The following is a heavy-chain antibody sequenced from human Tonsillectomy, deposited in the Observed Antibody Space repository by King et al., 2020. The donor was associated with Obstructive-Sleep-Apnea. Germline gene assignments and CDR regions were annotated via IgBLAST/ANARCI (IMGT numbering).Heavy chain of an antibody. D-gene: IGHD3-9*01. CDR2: ISGSGGST. J-gene: IGHJ4*02. Sequence: QLVESGGGLVQPGGSLRLSCVASGFTFSSYAMSWVRQAPGKGLELVSAISGSGGSTYYAYSVKGRFTISRDNSKNTLYLQMNSLRAEDTAVYYCAKDRDKDFDWLFDYWGQGTLVTVSS. CDR3: AKDRDKDFDWLFDY. V-gene: IGHV3-23*04. CDR1: GFTFSSYA.